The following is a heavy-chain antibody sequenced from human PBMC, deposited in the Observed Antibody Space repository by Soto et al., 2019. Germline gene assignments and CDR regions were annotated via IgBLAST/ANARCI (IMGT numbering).Heavy chain of an antibody. D-gene: IGHD2-8*02. V-gene: IGHV1-2*04. J-gene: IGHJ4*02. CDR1: GYTFSDYY. CDR3: ARGAEVGIELAAFDQ. Sequence: AASVKVSCKASGYTFSDYYIHWVRQAPGQGLQWMGCINPKSGDRRYAQMFRGWVFMTRDTSISTAYMEVSGLKSDDTAVYFCARGAEVGIELAAFDQWGQGTLVTVSS. CDR2: INPKSGDR.